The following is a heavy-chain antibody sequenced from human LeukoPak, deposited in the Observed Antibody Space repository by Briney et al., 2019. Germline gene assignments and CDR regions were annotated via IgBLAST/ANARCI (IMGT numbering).Heavy chain of an antibody. CDR3: ARYPNNHDSRFREKGFDY. Sequence: SETLSLTCTVSGVSISSYYWSWIRQPPGKGLEWIGYIYYSGSTNYNPSLKSRVTISVDTSKNQFSLKLSSVTAADTAVYYCARYPNNHDSRFREKGFDYWGQGTLVTVSS. V-gene: IGHV4-59*01. J-gene: IGHJ4*02. D-gene: IGHD3-22*01. CDR1: GVSISSYY. CDR2: IYYSGST.